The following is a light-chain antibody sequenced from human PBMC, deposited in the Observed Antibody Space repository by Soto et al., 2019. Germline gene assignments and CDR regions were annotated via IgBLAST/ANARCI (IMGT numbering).Light chain of an antibody. Sequence: DIPMTQSPSTLSASVGDRVTITCRASQSISSWLAWYQQKPGKAPKLLIYRASSLEGGVPSRFSGSGSGTEFTLTISSLQPDDFATYYCQQYDGFSMYTFGQGTKLEIK. CDR3: QQYDGFSMYT. CDR1: QSISSW. CDR2: RAS. J-gene: IGKJ2*01. V-gene: IGKV1-5*03.